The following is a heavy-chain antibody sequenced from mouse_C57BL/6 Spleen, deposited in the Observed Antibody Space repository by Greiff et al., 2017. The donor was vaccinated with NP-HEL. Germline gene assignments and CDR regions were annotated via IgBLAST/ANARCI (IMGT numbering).Heavy chain of an antibody. CDR1: GFTFSDYG. V-gene: IGHV5-17*01. D-gene: IGHD1-1*01. J-gene: IGHJ4*01. CDR3: ARPTVVATYYAMDY. Sequence: EVQRVESGGGLVKPGGSLKLSCAASGFTFSDYGMHWVRQAPEKGLEWVAYISSGSSTIYYADTVKGRFTISRDNAKNTLFLQMTSLRSEDTAMYYCARPTVVATYYAMDYWGQGTSVTVSS. CDR2: ISSGSSTI.